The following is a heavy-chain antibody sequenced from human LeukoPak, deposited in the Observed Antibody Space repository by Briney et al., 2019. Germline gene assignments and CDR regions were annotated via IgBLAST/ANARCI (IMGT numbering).Heavy chain of an antibody. CDR1: GGSISIYY. CDR2: IFSTGNT. CDR3: ARHGYYYDSSVLAFDI. D-gene: IGHD3-22*01. J-gene: IGHJ3*02. Sequence: SDTLSLTCTLSGGSISIYYWSWIRQPPGKGLEWIGYIFSTGNTNYHPSLKTRLSISVDTSKTQFSLKLSSVTAADTAVYYCARHGYYYDSSVLAFDIWGQGTMVTVSS. V-gene: IGHV4-59*08.